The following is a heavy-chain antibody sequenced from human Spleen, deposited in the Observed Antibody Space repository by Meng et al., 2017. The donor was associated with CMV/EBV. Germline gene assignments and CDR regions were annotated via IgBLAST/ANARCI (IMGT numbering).Heavy chain of an antibody. J-gene: IGHJ6*02. D-gene: IGHD4-11*01. CDR2: IYYSGST. Sequence: SETLSLTCTVSGASINYYFWTWIRQPPGKGLEWIGYIYYSGSTRYSPSLKSRVTISADTPKNQLSLKLSSVTAADTAVYYCARDNSNYVGRDYYFGMDVWGQGTTVTVSS. CDR3: ARDNSNYVGRDYYFGMDV. CDR1: GASINYYF. V-gene: IGHV4-59*01.